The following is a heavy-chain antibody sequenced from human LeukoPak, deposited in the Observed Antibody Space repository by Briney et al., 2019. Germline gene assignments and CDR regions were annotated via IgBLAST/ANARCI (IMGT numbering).Heavy chain of an antibody. J-gene: IGHJ4*02. CDR1: GGPINSYY. D-gene: IGHD4-23*01. Sequence: SETLSLTCTVSGGPINSYYWSWIRQPAGKGLEWIGRIYSSGSTNYNPSLKSRVSMSVDTSKNQFSLKLTSVTAADTALYYCARGGKATVVTIWGQGILVTVSS. CDR3: ARGGKATVVTI. CDR2: IYSSGST. V-gene: IGHV4-4*07.